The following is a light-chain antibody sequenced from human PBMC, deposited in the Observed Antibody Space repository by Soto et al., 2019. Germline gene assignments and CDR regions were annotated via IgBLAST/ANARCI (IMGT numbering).Light chain of an antibody. CDR3: SSYTSSRTVL. J-gene: IGLJ2*01. CDR1: SSDVGGYNY. V-gene: IGLV2-14*01. Sequence: QSVLTQPASVSGSLGQSITISCTGTSSDVGGYNYVSWYQKHPGKDPKVVIFEVTKRPSGVSSRFSGSKSGNTASLTVSGLQAEDEGDYYCSSYTSSRTVLFGGGTKLTVL. CDR2: EVT.